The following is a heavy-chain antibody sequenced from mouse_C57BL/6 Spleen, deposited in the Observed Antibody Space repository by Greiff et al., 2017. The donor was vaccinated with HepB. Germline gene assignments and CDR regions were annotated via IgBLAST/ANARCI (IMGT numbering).Heavy chain of an antibody. CDR2: INPSNGGT. CDR1: GYTFTSYW. J-gene: IGHJ2*01. Sequence: QVQLQQPGTELVKPGASVKLSCKASGYTFTSYWMHWVKQRPGQGLEWIGNINPSNGGTNYNEKFKSKATLTVDKSSSTADLQLSSLTSEDSAVYYCARLIYYYGSSSLDYWGQGTTLTVSS. D-gene: IGHD1-1*01. V-gene: IGHV1-53*01. CDR3: ARLIYYYGSSSLDY.